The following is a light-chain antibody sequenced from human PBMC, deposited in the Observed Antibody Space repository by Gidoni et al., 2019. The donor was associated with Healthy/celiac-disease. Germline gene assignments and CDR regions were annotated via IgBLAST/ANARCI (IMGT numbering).Light chain of an antibody. CDR3: MQALQTPRT. Sequence: DIVMTQSTLSLHVTPGEPASISCRSSQSLLHSNGYNYLDWYLQKPGQSPPLLIYLGSNRASGVPDRFSGSGSGTDFTLKISSVEAEDVGVYYCMQALQTPRTFGQGTKVEIK. CDR1: QSLLHSNGYNY. CDR2: LGS. J-gene: IGKJ1*01. V-gene: IGKV2-28*01.